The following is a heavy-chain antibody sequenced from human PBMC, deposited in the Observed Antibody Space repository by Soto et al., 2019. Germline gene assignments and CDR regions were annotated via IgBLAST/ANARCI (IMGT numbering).Heavy chain of an antibody. D-gene: IGHD3-10*01. CDR2: INPNSGGT. Sequence: ASVKVSCKASGYTFTGYYMHWVRQAPGQGLEWMGWINPNSGGTNYAQKFQGWVTMTRDTSISTAYMELSRLRSDDTAVYYCARDSSMVRGVIIDYWGQGTLVTVSS. J-gene: IGHJ4*02. V-gene: IGHV1-2*04. CDR1: GYTFTGYY. CDR3: ARDSSMVRGVIIDY.